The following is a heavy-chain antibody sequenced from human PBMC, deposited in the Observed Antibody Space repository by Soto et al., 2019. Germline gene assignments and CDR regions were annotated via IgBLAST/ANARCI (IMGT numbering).Heavy chain of an antibody. CDR1: GFTFSTYA. Sequence: EVQLLESGGGLVQPGGSLRLSCAASGFTFSTYAMSWVRQAPGKGLEWVSAIRGSGGSTDFADSVLGRFTISRDNSKNTLYLQMNSLRAEDTAIYYRGRMATIDYYFDYWGQGTLVTVSS. J-gene: IGHJ4*02. CDR2: IRGSGGST. V-gene: IGHV3-23*01. CDR3: GRMATIDYYFDY. D-gene: IGHD5-12*01.